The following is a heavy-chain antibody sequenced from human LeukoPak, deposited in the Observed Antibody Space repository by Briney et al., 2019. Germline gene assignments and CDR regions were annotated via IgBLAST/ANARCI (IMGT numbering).Heavy chain of an antibody. CDR2: ISSSGSTI. Sequence: GGSLRLSCAASGFTFSDYYMSWIRQAPGKGLEWVSYISSSGSTIYNADSVKGRFTISRDNAKNSLYLQMNSLRAEDTAVYYCARDKGRFLEWLGDAFDIWGQGTMVTVSS. CDR3: ARDKGRFLEWLGDAFDI. V-gene: IGHV3-11*04. D-gene: IGHD3-3*01. J-gene: IGHJ3*02. CDR1: GFTFSDYY.